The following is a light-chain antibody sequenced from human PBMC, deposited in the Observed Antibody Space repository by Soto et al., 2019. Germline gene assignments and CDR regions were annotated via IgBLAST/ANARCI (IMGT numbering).Light chain of an antibody. Sequence: EIVMTQSPATLSVSPGERATLSCRASQSVSSNLAWYQQRPGQAPRLLMYDASTRATGIPVRFSGSGSGTEFTLTISSLQSEDFAVYYCQQYNNWPTFGQGTEVQIK. CDR2: DAS. V-gene: IGKV3-15*01. CDR1: QSVSSN. J-gene: IGKJ1*01. CDR3: QQYNNWPT.